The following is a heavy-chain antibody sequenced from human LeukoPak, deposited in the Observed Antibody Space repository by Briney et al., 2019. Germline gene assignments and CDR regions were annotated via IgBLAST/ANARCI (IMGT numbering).Heavy chain of an antibody. CDR2: ISSSSSTI. CDR3: AREQDSSGYYYNYFDY. Sequence: PGGSLRLSCAASGFTFSSYGMNWVRQAPGKGLEWVSYISSSSSTIYYADSVKGRFTISRVNAKNSLYLQMNSLRDEDTAVYYCAREQDSSGYYYNYFDYWGQGTLVTVSS. D-gene: IGHD3-22*01. V-gene: IGHV3-48*02. J-gene: IGHJ4*02. CDR1: GFTFSSYG.